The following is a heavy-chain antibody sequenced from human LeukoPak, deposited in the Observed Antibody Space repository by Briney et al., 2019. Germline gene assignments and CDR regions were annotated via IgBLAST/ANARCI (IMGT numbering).Heavy chain of an antibody. V-gene: IGHV3-53*01. D-gene: IGHD3-10*01. CDR3: ARSLRVRGVPDYMDV. J-gene: IGHJ6*03. CDR1: GFTFSTYS. CDR2: IYKNAIT. Sequence: GGSLRLSCAASGFTFSTYSINWVRQAPGKGLEWVSVIYKNAITYYADTVKGRFTISRDNSKNMLYLQMNSLGAEDTAVYYCARSLRVRGVPDYMDVWGKGTTVTISS.